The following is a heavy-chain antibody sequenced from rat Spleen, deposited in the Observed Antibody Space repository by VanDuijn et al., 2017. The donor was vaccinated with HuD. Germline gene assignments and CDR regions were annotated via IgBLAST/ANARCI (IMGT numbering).Heavy chain of an antibody. CDR1: GFTFSDYY. CDR3: ARGATRDY. CDR2: ISYDGSST. Sequence: EVQLVESGGGLVQPGRSLKLSCAASGFTFSDYYMAWVRQAPKKGLEWVATISYDGSSTYYRDSVKGRFTISRDNAKSTLYLQMDSLRSEDTATYYCARGATRDYWGQGVMVTVSS. J-gene: IGHJ2*01. V-gene: IGHV5-7*01. D-gene: IGHD1-11*01.